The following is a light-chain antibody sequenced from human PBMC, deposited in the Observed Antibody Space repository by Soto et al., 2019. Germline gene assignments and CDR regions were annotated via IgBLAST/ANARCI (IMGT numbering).Light chain of an antibody. CDR2: AAF. Sequence: DIQMTQSPSSLSASVGDRVTITCRASQSISRYLNWYQQKPGKAPKLLIYAAFSLQSGVSSRFSSSGSGTDFTLAISSLQPEDFATYDWQQSYSTPISFGQGTRLEIK. V-gene: IGKV1-39*01. CDR1: QSISRY. J-gene: IGKJ5*01. CDR3: QQSYSTPIS.